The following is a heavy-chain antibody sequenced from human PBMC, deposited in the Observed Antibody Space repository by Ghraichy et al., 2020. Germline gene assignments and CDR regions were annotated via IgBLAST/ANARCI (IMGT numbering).Heavy chain of an antibody. V-gene: IGHV3-15*01. CDR3: TTLGLSDT. CDR2: IRSKADGGTT. CDR1: GFTFSNAW. D-gene: IGHD2/OR15-2a*01. Sequence: GESLNISCAASGFTFSNAWMSWVRQAPGKGLEWLGRIRSKADGGTTDYAAPVKGRFFFSRDDSKDTLYLQMNSLKTEYTAVYYCTTLGLSDTWGQGTLLTVSS. J-gene: IGHJ5*02.